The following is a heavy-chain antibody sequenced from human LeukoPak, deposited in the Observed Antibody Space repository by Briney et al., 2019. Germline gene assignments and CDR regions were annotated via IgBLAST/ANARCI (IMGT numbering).Heavy chain of an antibody. V-gene: IGHV1-18*01. CDR2: ISAYNGNT. D-gene: IGHD1-26*01. CDR1: GYTFTSYG. CDR3: ARDRTARSIVGATDFDY. J-gene: IGHJ4*02. Sequence: ASVKVSCKASGYTFTSYGISWVRQAPGQGLEWMGWISAYNGNTSYAQKLQGRVTMTTDTSTSTAYMELRSLRSDDTAVYYCARDRTARSIVGATDFDYWGQGTLVTVSS.